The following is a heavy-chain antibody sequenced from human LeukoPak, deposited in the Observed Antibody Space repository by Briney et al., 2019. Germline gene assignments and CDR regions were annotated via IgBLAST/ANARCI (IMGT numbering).Heavy chain of an antibody. V-gene: IGHV3-30*09. D-gene: IGHD6-19*01. CDR2: ISYDGSNK. Sequence: SGRSLRLSCAASGFTFSSYAMHWVRQAPGKGLEWVAVISYDGSNKYYADSVKGRFAISRDNSKNTLYLRMNSLRAEDTAVYYCARDKLDSSGWYLSLDSWGQGTLVTVS. CDR3: ARDKLDSSGWYLSLDS. J-gene: IGHJ4*02. CDR1: GFTFSSYA.